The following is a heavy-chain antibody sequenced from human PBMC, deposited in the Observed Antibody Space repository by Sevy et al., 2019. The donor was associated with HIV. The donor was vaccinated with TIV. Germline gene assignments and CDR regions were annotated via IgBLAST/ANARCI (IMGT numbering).Heavy chain of an antibody. CDR3: ARAPSGSQGPGQYFHH. CDR2: ISTYNGDT. CDR1: GYTFTSYG. D-gene: IGHD1-26*01. V-gene: IGHV1-18*01. Sequence: ASVKVSCKTSGYTFTSYGISWVRQAPGQGLEWMGWISTYNGDTNSAQKVQGRVTMTTETSTTTSYMKLRSLRSDDTAVYYFARAPSGSQGPGQYFHHWGQGTLVTVSS. J-gene: IGHJ1*01.